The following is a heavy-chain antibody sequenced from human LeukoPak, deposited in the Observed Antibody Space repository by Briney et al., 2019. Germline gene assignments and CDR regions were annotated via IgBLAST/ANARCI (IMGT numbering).Heavy chain of an antibody. CDR2: ISSNGGST. CDR3: VKMPYDYVWGSYRYFDY. Sequence: GGSLRLSCEASGFTFSSYAMHWVRQAPGKGLEYVSAISSNGGSTYYADSVKGRFTISRDNSKNTLYLQMSSLRAEDTAVYYCVKMPYDYVWGSYRYFDYWGQGTLVTVSS. D-gene: IGHD3-16*02. J-gene: IGHJ4*02. CDR1: GFTFSSYA. V-gene: IGHV3-64D*06.